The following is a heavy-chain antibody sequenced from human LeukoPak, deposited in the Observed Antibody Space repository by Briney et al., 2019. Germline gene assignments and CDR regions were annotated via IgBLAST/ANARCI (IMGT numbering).Heavy chain of an antibody. J-gene: IGHJ6*02. V-gene: IGHV3-23*01. CDR2: ISGSGGST. Sequence: PGGSLRLSCAASGCTFSSYAMSWVRQAPRQGLELDSAISGSGGSTYYADSVKGRCTISRDNSKNTLYLQMNSLRAEDTAVYYCAKDDLLSIVVVPAAPKGGYYYGMDVWGQGTTVTVSS. D-gene: IGHD2-2*01. CDR3: AKDDLLSIVVVPAAPKGGYYYGMDV. CDR1: GCTFSSYA.